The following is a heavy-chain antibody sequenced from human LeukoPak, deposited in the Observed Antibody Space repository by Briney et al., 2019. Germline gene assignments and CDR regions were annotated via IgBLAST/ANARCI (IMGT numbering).Heavy chain of an antibody. CDR1: GASITSASYF. D-gene: IGHD3-9*01. CDR2: IYYSGIT. V-gene: IGHV4-39*07. Sequence: SETLSLTCSVSGASITSASYFWGWIRQPPGKGLEWIGTIYYSGITYYNPSLKSRVTISIDTSKNQFSLKLNSVTAADTAFYYCAKKKGQDLTGLDSWGQGTLVTVSS. CDR3: AKKKGQDLTGLDS. J-gene: IGHJ4*02.